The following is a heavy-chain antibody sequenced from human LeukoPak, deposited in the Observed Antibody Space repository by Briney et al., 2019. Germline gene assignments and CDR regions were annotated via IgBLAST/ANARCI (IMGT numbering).Heavy chain of an antibody. J-gene: IGHJ4*02. CDR1: GFTFSSYA. V-gene: IGHV3-23*01. CDR2: ISGSGGST. D-gene: IGHD1-14*01. CDR3: AKDRLGTPDY. Sequence: GSLRLSCAASGFTFSSYAMNWVRQAPGKGLEWVSTISGSGGSTYYADSVKGRFTISRDNSKNILFLQMNSLRADDTAVYYCAKDRLGTPDYWGQGTLVTVSS.